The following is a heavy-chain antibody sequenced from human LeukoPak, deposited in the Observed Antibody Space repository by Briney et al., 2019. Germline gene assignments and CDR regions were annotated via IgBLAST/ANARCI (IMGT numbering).Heavy chain of an antibody. CDR3: ARDYKYAFDN. CDR2: IGIDSGNT. V-gene: IGHV3-48*01. J-gene: IGHJ4*02. D-gene: IGHD5-24*01. Sequence: GGSLRLSCAASGFTFSDYSMTWVRQAPGKGLEWISSIGIDSGNTNYADSVKGRFTISGDKAKNSLYLQMNSLRVEDTAVYYCARDYKYAFDNWGQGTLVTVSS. CDR1: GFTFSDYS.